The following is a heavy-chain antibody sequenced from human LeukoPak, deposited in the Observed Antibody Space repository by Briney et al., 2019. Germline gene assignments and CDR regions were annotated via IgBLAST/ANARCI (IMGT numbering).Heavy chain of an antibody. D-gene: IGHD3-10*01. CDR3: ARDQDGSGSLWDY. J-gene: IGHJ4*02. CDR2: IYTSGST. CDR1: GGSISSGSYY. Sequence: PSQTLSLTCTVSGGSISSGSYYWSWIRQPAGKGLEWIGRIYTSGSTNYNPSLKSRVTISVDTSKNQFSLKLSSVTAADTAVYYCARDQDGSGSLWDYWGQGTLATVSS. V-gene: IGHV4-61*02.